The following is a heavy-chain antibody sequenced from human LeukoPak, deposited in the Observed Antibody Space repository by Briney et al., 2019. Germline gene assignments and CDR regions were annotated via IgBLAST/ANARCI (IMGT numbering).Heavy chain of an antibody. CDR1: GFILSDHY. CDR3: GRSGRYRPSDL. D-gene: IGHD1-26*01. Sequence: GGSLRLSCAASGFILSDHYIDWVRQAPGKGLEWVGRTRDKANSYTTEYAASVKGRFTISRDDPKNLLYLQMNSLKSEDTAVYYCGRSGRYRPSDLWGQGTLVTVSS. V-gene: IGHV3-72*01. CDR2: TRDKANSYTT. J-gene: IGHJ5*02.